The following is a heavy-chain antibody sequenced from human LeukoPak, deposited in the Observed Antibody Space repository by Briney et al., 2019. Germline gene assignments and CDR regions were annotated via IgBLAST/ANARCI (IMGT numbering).Heavy chain of an antibody. CDR3: ARPRGCGSARCNNFDY. Sequence: GGSLRLSCTVSGFIFSDFSMSWVRQAPGKGLERVAKMSEDGNEIFYVDSVKGRFTISRDNTKKSLYLQLNSLRPEDSAVYYCARPRGCGSARCNNFDYWGQGTLVTVSS. CDR1: GFIFSDFS. D-gene: IGHD2-2*01. V-gene: IGHV3-7*01. J-gene: IGHJ4*02. CDR2: MSEDGNEI.